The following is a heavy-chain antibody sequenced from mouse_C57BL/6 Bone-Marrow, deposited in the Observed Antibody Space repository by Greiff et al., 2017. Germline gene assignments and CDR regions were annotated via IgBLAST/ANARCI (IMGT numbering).Heavy chain of an antibody. CDR1: GFTFSSYG. Sequence: EVQLVESGGDLVKPGGSLKLSCAASGFTFSSYGMSWVRQTPDTRLEWVATISSGGSYTYYPDSVKGRFTISRDHAKNTLYLQMSSLKSEDTAMYYCARDGYYGNLYLFAYWGQGTRVTVSA. CDR3: ARDGYYGNLYLFAY. J-gene: IGHJ3*01. V-gene: IGHV5-6*01. D-gene: IGHD2-1*01. CDR2: ISSGGSYT.